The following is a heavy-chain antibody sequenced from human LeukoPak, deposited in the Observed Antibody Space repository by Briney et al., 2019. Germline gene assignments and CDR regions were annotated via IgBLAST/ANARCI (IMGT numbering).Heavy chain of an antibody. D-gene: IGHD3-3*01. CDR1: GFNFGDNT. CDR3: ATTTFGVVTQSY. CDR2: ISSRSTYI. J-gene: IGHJ4*02. V-gene: IGHV3-21*01. Sequence: GGSLRLSCTASGFNFGDNTMHWVRQAPGKGLEWVSSISSRSTYINYGDSLKGRCTISRDNAGNSLHLQIDSLRDEDTAVYYCATTTFGVVTQSYWGQGTLLSVSS.